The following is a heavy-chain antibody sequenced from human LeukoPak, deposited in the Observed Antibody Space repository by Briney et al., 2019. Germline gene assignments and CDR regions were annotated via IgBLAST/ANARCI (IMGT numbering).Heavy chain of an antibody. CDR1: GGSFSRYY. CDR2: INQSGST. Sequence: SETLSLTCAVYGGSFSRYYWSWIRQPPGKGLKWIGQINQSGSTNYYPPLKSRVTISVDTSKNPRSLKLSPVTAAHTAVHYRARRSKKVSYCSSTSCYTGWFDPWGQRTLVTVSS. V-gene: IGHV4-34*01. CDR3: ARRSKKVSYCSSTSCYTGWFDP. J-gene: IGHJ5*02. D-gene: IGHD2-2*02.